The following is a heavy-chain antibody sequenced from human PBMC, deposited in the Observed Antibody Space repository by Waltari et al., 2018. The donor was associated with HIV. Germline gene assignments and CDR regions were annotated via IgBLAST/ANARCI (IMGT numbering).Heavy chain of an antibody. CDR1: GGPISRYY. CDR3: ARSGSYRGYFDY. V-gene: IGHV4-59*01. Sequence: QVQLQESGPGLVKPSETLSLTCTVSGGPISRYYWSWTRQPPGKGLEWIGYIYYSGSTNYNPSLKSRVTISVDTSKNQFSLKLSSVTAADTAVYYCARSGSYRGYFDYWGQGTLVTVSS. J-gene: IGHJ4*02. D-gene: IGHD1-26*01. CDR2: IYYSGST.